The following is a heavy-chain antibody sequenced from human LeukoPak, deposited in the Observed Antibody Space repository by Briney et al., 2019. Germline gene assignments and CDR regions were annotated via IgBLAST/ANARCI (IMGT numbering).Heavy chain of an antibody. J-gene: IGHJ4*02. CDR1: GFTFSSYV. CDR2: ITDSGDDT. Sequence: QAGGSLRLSCAASGFTFSSYVMSWVRQAPGKGLEWVSAITDSGDDTYHADSVKGRFTISRDNSKNTLFLQMNTLRAEDTAVYYCAKGSSSGRPYFFDYWGQGTLVTVSS. V-gene: IGHV3-23*01. CDR3: AKGSSSGRPYFFDY. D-gene: IGHD6-19*01.